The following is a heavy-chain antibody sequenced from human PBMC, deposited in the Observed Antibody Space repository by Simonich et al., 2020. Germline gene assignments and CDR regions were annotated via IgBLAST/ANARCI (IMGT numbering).Heavy chain of an antibody. V-gene: IGHV1-2*06. CDR3: ASGWDWGFSHMSDY. CDR2: INPNRGCT. CDR1: GYTFTGYY. J-gene: IGHJ4*02. Sequence: QVQLVQSGAEVKKPGDSVKVSCKASGYTFTGYYMHWVRQAPGQGLDCMGRINPNRGCTNYAQKFQGRVTMTRDTSISTAYMELSRLRSDDTAVYYCASGWDWGFSHMSDYWGQGTLVTVSS. D-gene: IGHD7-27*01.